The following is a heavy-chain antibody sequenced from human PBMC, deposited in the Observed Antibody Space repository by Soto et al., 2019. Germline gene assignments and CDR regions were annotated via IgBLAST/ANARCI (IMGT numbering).Heavy chain of an antibody. CDR3: AREVTYCSSTSCSKFRGMDV. CDR1: GYTFTGYY. V-gene: IGHV1-2*04. D-gene: IGHD2-2*01. CDR2: INPNSGGT. Sequence: GASVKVSCKASGYTFTGYYMHWVRQAPGQGLEWMGWINPNSGGTNYAQKFQGWVTMTRDTSISTAYMELSRLRSDDTAVYYCAREVTYCSSTSCSKFRGMDVWGQGTTVTGSS. J-gene: IGHJ6*02.